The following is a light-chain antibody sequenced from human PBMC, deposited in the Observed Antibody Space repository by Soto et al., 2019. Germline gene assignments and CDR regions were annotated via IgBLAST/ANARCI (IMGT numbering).Light chain of an antibody. V-gene: IGLV3-21*02. CDR3: QVWDSSSDHVV. CDR1: NIGGKS. J-gene: IGLJ2*01. CDR2: DDS. Sequence: SYCLTQPPSVSVAAGQTARITCWGNNIGGKSVHWYQQKPGQAPVLVVYDDSDRPSGIPERFSGSNSGNTATLTISRVEAGDEADYYCQVWDSSSDHVVFGGGTKVTVL.